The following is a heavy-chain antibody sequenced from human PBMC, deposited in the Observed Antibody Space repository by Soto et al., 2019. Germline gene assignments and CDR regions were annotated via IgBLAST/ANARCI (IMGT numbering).Heavy chain of an antibody. V-gene: IGHV1-8*01. CDR2: MNPNSGNT. Sequence: ASVKVSCKASGYTFTSYDINWVRQATGQGLEWMGWMNPNSGNTGYAQKFQGRVTMTRNTSISTAYMELSSLRSEDTAVYYCASYCSGGSCSQRYYYYYMDVWGKGTTVTVSS. D-gene: IGHD2-15*01. J-gene: IGHJ6*03. CDR3: ASYCSGGSCSQRYYYYYMDV. CDR1: GYTFTSYD.